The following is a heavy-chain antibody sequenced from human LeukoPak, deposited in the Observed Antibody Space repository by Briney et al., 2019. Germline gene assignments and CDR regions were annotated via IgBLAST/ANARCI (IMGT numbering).Heavy chain of an antibody. V-gene: IGHV3-48*03. D-gene: IGHD5-24*01. CDR2: ISGSGDST. Sequence: PGGSLRLSCAASGFTFSSYEMNWVRQAPGKGLEWVSVISGSGDSTYFADSVKGRFTISRDNSKNSLYLQMNSLRADDTAVYYCARVGDMATIHGYWGQGTLVTVSS. CDR1: GFTFSSYE. CDR3: ARVGDMATIHGY. J-gene: IGHJ4*02.